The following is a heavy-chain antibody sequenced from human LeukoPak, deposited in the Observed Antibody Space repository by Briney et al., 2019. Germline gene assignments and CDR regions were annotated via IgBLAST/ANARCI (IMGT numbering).Heavy chain of an antibody. Sequence: SSETLSLTCTVSGGSISSGDYYWSWIRQPPGKGLEWIGYIYYSGSTYYNPSLKSRVTISVDRSKNLFSLKLSSVTAADTAVYYCARGAGYCSSTSCLENNWFDPWGQGTLVTVSS. CDR3: ARGAGYCSSTSCLENNWFDP. CDR2: IYYSGST. D-gene: IGHD2-2*01. CDR1: GGSISSGDYY. V-gene: IGHV4-30-4*01. J-gene: IGHJ5*02.